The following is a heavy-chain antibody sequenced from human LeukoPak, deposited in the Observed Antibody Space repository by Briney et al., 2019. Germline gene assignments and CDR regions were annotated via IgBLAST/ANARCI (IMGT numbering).Heavy chain of an antibody. CDR1: GFSFSAAW. CDR3: VNLGYSD. J-gene: IGHJ4*02. V-gene: IGHV3-7*01. Sequence: GGSLRLSCEASGFSFSAAWMTWVRQAPGKGLEWVATIKNDGSDKYYVDSVKGRFTLTRDNAKNLVYLQMNSLRVEDTAVYYCVNLGYSDGGQGTLVTVSS. D-gene: IGHD5-12*01. CDR2: IKNDGSDK.